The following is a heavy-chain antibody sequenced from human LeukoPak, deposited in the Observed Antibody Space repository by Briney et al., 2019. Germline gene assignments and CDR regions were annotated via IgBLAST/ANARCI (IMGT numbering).Heavy chain of an antibody. CDR1: GFTFSSYA. J-gene: IGHJ4*02. CDR2: ISYDGSNK. V-gene: IGHV3-30-3*01. Sequence: PGGSLRLSCAASGFTFSSYAMHWVRQAPGKGLEWVAVISYDGSNKYYADSVKGRFTISRDNSKNTLYLQMNSLRAEDTAVYYCARDGRIIAAAGELCDYWGQGTLVTVSS. D-gene: IGHD6-13*01. CDR3: ARDGRIIAAAGELCDY.